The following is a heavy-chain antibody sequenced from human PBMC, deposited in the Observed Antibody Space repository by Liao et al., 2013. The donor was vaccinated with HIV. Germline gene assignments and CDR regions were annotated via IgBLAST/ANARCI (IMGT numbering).Heavy chain of an antibody. Sequence: QVQLQESGPGLVKPWETLSLTCTVSGDSVSSDYWSWIRQSPGKGLEWIGYIYKGVSTNYNPSFEGRITISADTSKNQFSLKLTSVTAADTAVYFCARDRVTIFDAWGQGSLVTVSS. CDR1: GDSVSSDY. J-gene: IGHJ5*02. CDR2: IYKGVST. V-gene: IGHV4-59*02. CDR3: ARDRVTIFDA. D-gene: IGHD3-9*01.